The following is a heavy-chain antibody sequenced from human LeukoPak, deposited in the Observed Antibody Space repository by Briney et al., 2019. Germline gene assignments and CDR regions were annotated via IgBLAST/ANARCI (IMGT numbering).Heavy chain of an antibody. CDR2: ISSSGSTI. Sequence: GGSLRLSCAASGFTFSSYEMNWVRQAPGKGLEGVSYISSSGSTIYYADSVKGRFTISRDNAKNSLYLQMNSLRAEDTAVYYCARGGYCSSTSCYVGTVDYWGQGTLVTVSS. CDR3: ARGGYCSSTSCYVGTVDY. D-gene: IGHD2-2*01. CDR1: GFTFSSYE. J-gene: IGHJ4*02. V-gene: IGHV3-48*03.